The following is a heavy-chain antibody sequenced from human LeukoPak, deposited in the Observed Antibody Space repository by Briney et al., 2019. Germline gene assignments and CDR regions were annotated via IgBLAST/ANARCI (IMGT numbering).Heavy chain of an antibody. CDR3: AREGGYNSIDAFDI. D-gene: IGHD5-24*01. CDR1: GGSISSYY. CDR2: IYYSGST. J-gene: IGHJ3*02. V-gene: IGHV4-59*01. Sequence: SETLSLTCIVSGGSISSYYRSWMRQPPGTGLGWVGYIYYSGSTNYNPSLKSRVTISVDTSKYQFSLKLSSVTAADTAVYYCAREGGYNSIDAFDIWGQGTMVTVSS.